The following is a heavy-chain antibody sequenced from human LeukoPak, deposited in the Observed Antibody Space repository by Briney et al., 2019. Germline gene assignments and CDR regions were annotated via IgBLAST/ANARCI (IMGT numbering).Heavy chain of an antibody. CDR1: GGSFSGYY. D-gene: IGHD1-26*01. J-gene: IGHJ5*02. Sequence: SETLSLTCAVYGGSFSGYYWSWIRQPPGKGREWIGEINHSGSTNYNPSLKSRVTISVDTSKNQFSLKLSSVTAADTAVYYCARGRIVGAPRSRFDPWGQGTLVTVSP. V-gene: IGHV4-34*01. CDR3: ARGRIVGAPRSRFDP. CDR2: INHSGST.